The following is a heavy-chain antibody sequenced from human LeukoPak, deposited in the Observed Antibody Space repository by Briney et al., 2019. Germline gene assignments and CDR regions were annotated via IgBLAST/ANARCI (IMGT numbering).Heavy chain of an antibody. CDR2: IYYSGST. J-gene: IGHJ4*02. CDR1: GGSISSYY. V-gene: IGHV4-59*01. D-gene: IGHD6-19*01. CDR3: ARQPDDFSGWNNGQDFFDY. Sequence: PSETLSLTCTVSGGSISSYYWSWIRQPPGKGLEWIGYIYYSGSTNYNPSLKSRVTISVDTSKNQFSLKLSSVTAADTAVHYCARQPDDFSGWNNGQDFFDYWGQGTLVTVSS.